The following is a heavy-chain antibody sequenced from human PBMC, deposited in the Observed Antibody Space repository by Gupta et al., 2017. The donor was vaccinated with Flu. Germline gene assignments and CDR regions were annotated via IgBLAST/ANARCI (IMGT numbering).Heavy chain of an antibody. V-gene: IGHV4-39*01. D-gene: IGHD6-13*01. CDR3: ARLGYSSSWIDS. J-gene: IGHJ4*02. Sequence: ISSGTCYWGWIRQPPGKGLDWMGSSYYRGSTYYNPSLKGRVTISVDTSKNQFSLKLTSVTATDTAVDYCARLGYSSSWIDSWGQGTLVTVSS. CDR1: ISSGTCY. CDR2: SYYRGST.